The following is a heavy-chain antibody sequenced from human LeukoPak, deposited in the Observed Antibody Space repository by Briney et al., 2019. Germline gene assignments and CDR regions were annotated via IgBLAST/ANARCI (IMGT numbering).Heavy chain of an antibody. CDR1: GFTVSSNY. CDR2: IYSGGST. CDR3: ARNNKSMLPEPYYYYYMDV. J-gene: IGHJ6*03. Sequence: GGSLGPSCAASGFTVSSNYMSWVRQAPGKGLEWVSVIYSGGSTYYADSVKGRFTISRDNSKNTLYLQMNSLRAEDTAVYYCARNNKSMLPEPYYYYYMDVWGKGTTVTVSS. D-gene: IGHD2-8*01. V-gene: IGHV3-66*02.